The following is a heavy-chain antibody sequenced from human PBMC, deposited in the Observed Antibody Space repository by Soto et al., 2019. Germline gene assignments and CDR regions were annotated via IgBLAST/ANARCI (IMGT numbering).Heavy chain of an antibody. Sequence: PSETLSLTCAVSGGSVDRKNYYWSWIRQPPGKGLEWIGYVENSGSANYNPSLKSRVTISVDTSKNQFSLKVISVTAADTAVHYCARAETPLHFDYWGQGTVVTVSS. J-gene: IGHJ4*02. CDR1: GGSVDRKNYY. D-gene: IGHD2-15*01. CDR3: ARAETPLHFDY. V-gene: IGHV4-61*01. CDR2: VENSGSA.